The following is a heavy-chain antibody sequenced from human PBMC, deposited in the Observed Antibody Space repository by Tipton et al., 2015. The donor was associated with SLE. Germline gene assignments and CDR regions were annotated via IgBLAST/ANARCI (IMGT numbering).Heavy chain of an antibody. Sequence: TLSLTCEVSGYSISSASYWGWVRQPPGKGLDWIGNVYHNGDTHYNPSLKSRVTMSVDSSRNQFSLRLTSVTVADTAVYYCATTVTTTASYGAFDIWGQGTSVTVSS. D-gene: IGHD4-17*01. CDR3: ATTVTTTASYGAFDI. CDR2: VYHNGDT. CDR1: GYSISSASY. J-gene: IGHJ3*02. V-gene: IGHV4-38-2*01.